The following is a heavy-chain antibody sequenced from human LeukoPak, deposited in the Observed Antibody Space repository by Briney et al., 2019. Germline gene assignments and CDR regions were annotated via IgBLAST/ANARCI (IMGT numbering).Heavy chain of an antibody. CDR1: GFTFSSYS. J-gene: IGHJ6*03. CDR2: ISSSSSSFI. D-gene: IGHD4-23*01. Sequence: PGGSLRLSCAASGFTFSSYSMNWVRQAPGKGLEWVSSISSSSSSFIYYADSVKGRFTISRDNAKNSLYLQMNSLRADDTAVYYCARDKRGATVVTLYSYHYMDVWGKGTTVTVSS. CDR3: ARDKRGATVVTLYSYHYMDV. V-gene: IGHV3-21*01.